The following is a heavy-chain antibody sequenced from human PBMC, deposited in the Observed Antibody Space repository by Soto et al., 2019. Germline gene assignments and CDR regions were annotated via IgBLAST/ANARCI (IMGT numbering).Heavy chain of an antibody. CDR2: IDPSDSYI. Sequence: HGESLKISCKGSGYSFTNYWISWVRQMPGKGLEWMGRIDPSDSYINYSPSFQGHVTISADRSITTVYLQWSSLKASDTAMYFCARRCSGGACYPFYGMDVWGQGTTVTVSS. J-gene: IGHJ6*02. V-gene: IGHV5-10-1*01. CDR1: GYSFTNYW. D-gene: IGHD2-21*01. CDR3: ARRCSGGACYPFYGMDV.